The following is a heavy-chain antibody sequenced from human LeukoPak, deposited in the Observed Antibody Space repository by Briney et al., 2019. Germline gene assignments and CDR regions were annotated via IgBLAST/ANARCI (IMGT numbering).Heavy chain of an antibody. Sequence: PSETLSLTCAVSGYSISSGYYWGWIRQPPGKGLEWIGSIYHSGSTYYNPSLKSRVTISVDTSKNQFSLKPSSVTAADTAVYYCARHWGDTNWFDPWGQGTLVTVSS. CDR2: IYHSGST. CDR3: ARHWGDTNWFDP. D-gene: IGHD1-26*01. J-gene: IGHJ5*02. CDR1: GYSISSGYY. V-gene: IGHV4-38-2*01.